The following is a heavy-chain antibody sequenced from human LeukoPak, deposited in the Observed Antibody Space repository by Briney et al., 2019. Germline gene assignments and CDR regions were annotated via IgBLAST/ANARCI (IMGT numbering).Heavy chain of an antibody. CDR1: GFTFSSYA. CDR2: ISGSGGST. D-gene: IGHD2-2*01. CDR3: ARARLLYNWFDP. V-gene: IGHV3-23*01. Sequence: GGSLRLSCAASGFTFSSYAMSWVRQAPGKGLEWVSAISGSGGSTYYADSVKGRFTISRDNAKNSLYLQMNSLRAEDTAVYYCARARLLYNWFDPWGQGTLVTVSS. J-gene: IGHJ5*02.